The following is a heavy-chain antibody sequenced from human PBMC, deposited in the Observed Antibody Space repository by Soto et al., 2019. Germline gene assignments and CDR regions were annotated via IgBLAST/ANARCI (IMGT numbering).Heavy chain of an antibody. CDR3: AHSVVAGLGYYFDY. CDR1: GFSLSSTRVA. CDR2: IYWDDDK. Sequence: QITLKESGPTLVKPTQTLTLTCTFSGFSLSSTRVAVGWIRQPPGKALEWLALIYWDDDKRYSPFLKSRLTIXXXNXXNQVVLTMTNMDPVDTATYYCAHSVVAGLGYYFDYWGQGTLVTVSS. J-gene: IGHJ4*02. V-gene: IGHV2-5*02. D-gene: IGHD6-19*01.